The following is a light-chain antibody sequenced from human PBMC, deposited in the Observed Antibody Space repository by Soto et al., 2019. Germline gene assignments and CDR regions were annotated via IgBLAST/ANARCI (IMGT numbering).Light chain of an antibody. CDR1: QSFSSN. J-gene: IGKJ5*01. CDR2: GAS. Sequence: EIVMTQSPATLSVSPGESVTLSCRASQSFSSNLAWYQQNPGQAPRLLIYGASTRASGVPARFGGSGSGTEFTLTITSLQSEDSAVYYCQQYNNWPPITFGQGTRLEIK. CDR3: QQYNNWPPIT. V-gene: IGKV3-15*01.